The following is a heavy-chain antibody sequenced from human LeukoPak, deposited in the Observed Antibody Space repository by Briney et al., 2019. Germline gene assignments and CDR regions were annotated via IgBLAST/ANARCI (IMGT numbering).Heavy chain of an antibody. J-gene: IGHJ4*02. CDR2: IIPILGIA. CDR3: ARSAGELGHY. Sequence: SVKVSCKASGYTFTSYGISWVRQAPGQGLEWMGRIIPILGIANYAQKFQDRVTITADKSTSTAYMELSSLRSEDTAVYYCARSAGELGHYWGQGTLVTVSS. CDR1: GYTFTSYG. V-gene: IGHV1-69*04. D-gene: IGHD1-26*01.